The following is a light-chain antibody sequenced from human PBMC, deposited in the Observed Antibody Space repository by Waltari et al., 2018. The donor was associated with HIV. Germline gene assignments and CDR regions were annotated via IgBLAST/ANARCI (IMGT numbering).Light chain of an antibody. V-gene: IGLV3-10*01. Sequence: SYELTQPPSVSVSPGQTARITCSGDALPSKYVFWYQQKSGQAPVLVIYEDSKRPSGIPERFSGSSSGTMATLTISGAQVEDEGDYYCYSTDSSDNDRVLFGGGTNLTVL. CDR2: EDS. CDR1: ALPSKY. CDR3: YSTDSSDNDRVL. J-gene: IGLJ2*01.